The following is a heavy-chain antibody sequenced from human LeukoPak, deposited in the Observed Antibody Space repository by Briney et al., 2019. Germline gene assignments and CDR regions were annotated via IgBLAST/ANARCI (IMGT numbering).Heavy chain of an antibody. J-gene: IGHJ4*02. D-gene: IGHD2/OR15-2a*01. CDR1: GGSISSTISY. CDR2: VYYSGST. Sequence: SETLSLTCTVSGGSISSTISYWGWIRQPPGKGLEWIGAVYYSGSTYYNPSLKSRVTISVDTSKNQFSLDLKSVTATDTAVYYCARQAKTLVQYIYVDYWGQGTLVTVSS. V-gene: IGHV4-39*01. CDR3: ARQAKTLVQYIYVDY.